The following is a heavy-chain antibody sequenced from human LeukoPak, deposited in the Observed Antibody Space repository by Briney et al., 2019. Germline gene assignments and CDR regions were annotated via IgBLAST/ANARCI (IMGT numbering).Heavy chain of an antibody. CDR3: TRGSIAYYYMDV. J-gene: IGHJ6*03. D-gene: IGHD3-22*01. CDR2: MYHSGST. V-gene: IGHV4-38-2*02. Sequence: SETLSLTCTVSGYSVSSHYYWGWIRQPPGKGLEWIGVMYHSGSTYFNPSLKSRVTISVDTSKNQFSLKLSSVTAADTAVYYCTRGSIAYYYMDVWGKGTTVTISS. CDR1: GYSVSSHYY.